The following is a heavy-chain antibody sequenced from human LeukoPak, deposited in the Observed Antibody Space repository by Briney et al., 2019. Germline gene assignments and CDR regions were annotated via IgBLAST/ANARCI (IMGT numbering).Heavy chain of an antibody. V-gene: IGHV3-23*01. CDR1: GFTFSSYA. D-gene: IGHD5-18*01. Sequence: PGGSLRLSCAASGFTFSSYAMTWVRQAPGEGLQWVSDISGSGSSAYYADSVRGRFTISRDNSKNTLYLQMNSLRAEDTAVYYCAREASYGPPGYWGQGTLVTVSS. CDR3: AREASYGPPGY. CDR2: ISGSGSSA. J-gene: IGHJ4*02.